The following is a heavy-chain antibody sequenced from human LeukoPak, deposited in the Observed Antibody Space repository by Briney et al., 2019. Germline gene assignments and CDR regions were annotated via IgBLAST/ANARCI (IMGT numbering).Heavy chain of an antibody. CDR2: IIPMFGTS. J-gene: IGHJ4*02. CDR1: GGNFSSYA. CDR3: ARSRIPYYFTPFDY. V-gene: IGHV1-69*06. Sequence: SVKVSCKASGGNFSSYAISWVRQAPGQGLEWMGGIIPMFGTSNYAQKFQGRVTITADKSTSTAYMELSSLRSEDTAIYNCARSRIPYYFTPFDYWGQGTLVTVSS. D-gene: IGHD3-10*01.